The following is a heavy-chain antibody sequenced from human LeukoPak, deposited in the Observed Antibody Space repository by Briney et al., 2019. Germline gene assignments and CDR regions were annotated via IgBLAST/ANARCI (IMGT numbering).Heavy chain of an antibody. CDR2: IDEDGKTI. CDR3: ARGEHCSGGSCAFDY. J-gene: IGHJ4*02. CDR1: GFTFNSYW. Sequence: PGGSLRLSCAASGFTFNSYWMHWVRQAPGKGLVWVSRIDEDGKTIDYADSVKGRFTISRDNAKNSLYLQMNSLRAEDMAVYYCARGEHCSGGSCAFDYWGQGTLVTVSS. D-gene: IGHD2-15*01. V-gene: IGHV3-74*01.